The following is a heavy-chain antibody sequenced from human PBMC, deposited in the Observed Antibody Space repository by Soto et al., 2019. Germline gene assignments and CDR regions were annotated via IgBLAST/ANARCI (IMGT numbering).Heavy chain of an antibody. Sequence: QVQLVQSGAEMKKPGASVKVSCKASGYTFTSNDIHWVRQTTGQGLEWMGWMNPKSGDTRFAQTFLDRLIMTRNTSINTAYLELTSLTSADTAVYFCARGRPGGGVKRSWFDPWGQGTLVSVSS. CDR2: MNPKSGDT. V-gene: IGHV1-8*01. J-gene: IGHJ5*02. D-gene: IGHD3-16*01. CDR1: GYTFTSND. CDR3: ARGRPGGGVKRSWFDP.